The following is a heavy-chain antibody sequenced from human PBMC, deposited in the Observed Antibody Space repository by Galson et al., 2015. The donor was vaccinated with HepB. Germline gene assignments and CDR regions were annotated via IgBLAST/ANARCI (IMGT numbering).Heavy chain of an antibody. CDR3: ARGNGNQYCTNGVCPPDY. V-gene: IGHV1-18*01. CDR1: GYTFTSYG. CDR2: ISAYNGNT. J-gene: IGHJ4*02. Sequence: SVKVSCKASGYTFTSYGISWVRQAPGQGLEWMGWISAYNGNTNYAQKLQGRVTMTTDTSTSTAYMELRSLRSDDTAVYYCARGNGNQYCTNGVCPPDYWGQGTLVTVSS. D-gene: IGHD2-8*01.